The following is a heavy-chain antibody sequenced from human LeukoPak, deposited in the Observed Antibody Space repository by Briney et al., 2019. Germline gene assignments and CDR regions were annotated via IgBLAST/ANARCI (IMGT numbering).Heavy chain of an antibody. J-gene: IGHJ4*02. CDR2: IKQDGSEK. Sequence: PGGSLRLSCAASGFTFSSYGMHWVRQAPGKGLEWVANIKQDGSEKYYVDSVKGRFTISRDNAKNSLYLQMNSLRAEDTAVYYCATEARCRNWGQGTLVTVSS. V-gene: IGHV3-7*01. CDR1: GFTFSSYG. D-gene: IGHD2-8*01. CDR3: ATEARCRN.